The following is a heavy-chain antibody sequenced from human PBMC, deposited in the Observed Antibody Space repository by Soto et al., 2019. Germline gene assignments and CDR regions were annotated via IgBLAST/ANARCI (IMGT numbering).Heavy chain of an antibody. D-gene: IGHD2-8*01. Sequence: EVQLVESGGGLVQPGGSLRLSCAASGFTFSDHYMDWVRQAPGKGLEWVGRTRNKANSYTTEYAASVKGRFTISRDDSKNSQYLQMNSLKTEDTAVYYCARGYCSNGVCYRYIDLWGRGTLVTVSS. CDR1: GFTFSDHY. J-gene: IGHJ2*01. CDR3: ARGYCSNGVCYRYIDL. CDR2: TRNKANSYTT. V-gene: IGHV3-72*01.